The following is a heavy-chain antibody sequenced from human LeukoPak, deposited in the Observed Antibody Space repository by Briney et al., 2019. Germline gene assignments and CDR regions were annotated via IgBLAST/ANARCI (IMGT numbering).Heavy chain of an antibody. J-gene: IGHJ4*02. CDR2: IKSKTEGGTI. CDR1: GFTFSSYA. CDR3: TTDAGYSSGWYNY. Sequence: GGSLRLSCTTSGFTFSSYAMSWVRQAPGKGLEWVGRIKSKTEGGTIDYAAPVKGRFTISRDDSKNMVYLQMNSLETEDTAVYYCTTDAGYSSGWYNYWGQGILVTVSS. V-gene: IGHV3-15*01. D-gene: IGHD6-19*01.